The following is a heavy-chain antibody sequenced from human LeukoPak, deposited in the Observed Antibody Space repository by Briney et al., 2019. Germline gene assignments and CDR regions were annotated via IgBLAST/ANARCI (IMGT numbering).Heavy chain of an antibody. CDR2: INSDGSTT. J-gene: IGHJ4*02. CDR3: ARDRYGALDY. CDR1: GFTFSSYT. Sequence: GGSLRLSCAASGFTFSSYTMNWVRQAPGKGLEWVSRINSDGSTTAYADSVKGRFTISGDYAKNTLFLQMNSLRAEDTAVYYCARDRYGALDYWGQGTLVTVSS. V-gene: IGHV3-74*01. D-gene: IGHD3-16*01.